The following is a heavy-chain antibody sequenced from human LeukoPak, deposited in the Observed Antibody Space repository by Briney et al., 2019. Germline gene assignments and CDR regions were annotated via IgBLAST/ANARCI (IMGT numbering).Heavy chain of an antibody. D-gene: IGHD1-26*01. Sequence: GGSLRLSCAASGFTFSSYGMSWVRQAPGKGLEWVSGISGSGGSTYYADSVKGRFTISGDNAKNTQYLQMNSLRAEDTAVYYCARSGRGGAFDIWGQGTMVTVSS. CDR3: ARSGRGGAFDI. V-gene: IGHV3-23*01. CDR2: ISGSGGST. CDR1: GFTFSSYG. J-gene: IGHJ3*02.